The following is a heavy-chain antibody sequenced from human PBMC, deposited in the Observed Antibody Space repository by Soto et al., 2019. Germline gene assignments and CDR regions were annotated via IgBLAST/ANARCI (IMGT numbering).Heavy chain of an antibody. J-gene: IGHJ5*02. CDR1: GGNFSSNG. CDR2: IIPTFGTT. CDR3: AGANESTWYTWLDP. V-gene: IGHV1-69*01. D-gene: IGHD1-1*01. Sequence: QVPLVQSGAEVKKPGSSVKVSCKAPGGNFSSNGIRWVRQAPGQGLELMGGIIPTFGTTNYAHKFRGRVTFTADESTGTAYIELRSLRSDDTAVSYCAGANESTWYTWLDPWGQGTLVTVSS.